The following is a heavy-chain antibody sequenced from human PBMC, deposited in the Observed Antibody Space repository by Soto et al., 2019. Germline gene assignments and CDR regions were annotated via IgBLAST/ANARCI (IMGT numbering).Heavy chain of an antibody. D-gene: IGHD3-3*01. CDR3: ARRRGRNDFWSGYYENDAFDI. CDR1: GYTFTGYY. V-gene: IGHV1-2*02. CDR2: INPNSGGT. J-gene: IGHJ3*02. Sequence: ASVKVSCKASGYTFTGYYMHWLRQSPGQGLEWMGWINPNSGGTNYAQKFQGRVTMTRDTSISTAYMELSRLRSDDTAVYYCARRRGRNDFWSGYYENDAFDIWGQGTMVTVSS.